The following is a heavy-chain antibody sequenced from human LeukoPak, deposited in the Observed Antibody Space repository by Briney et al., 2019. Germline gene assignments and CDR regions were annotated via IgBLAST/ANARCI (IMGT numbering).Heavy chain of an antibody. CDR1: GRSVSSGSYY. Sequence: PTETLSLTCSVSGRSVSSGSYYWSCIRQPPGKGLEWLGYIYYSGSAKCNPSLNSRVTISVDTSKNQFSLKLTSVTAADTAVYYCARGFGDWGLSWFDPWGQGTLVTVSS. V-gene: IGHV4-61*01. D-gene: IGHD3-10*01. J-gene: IGHJ5*02. CDR2: IYYSGSA. CDR3: ARGFGDWGLSWFDP.